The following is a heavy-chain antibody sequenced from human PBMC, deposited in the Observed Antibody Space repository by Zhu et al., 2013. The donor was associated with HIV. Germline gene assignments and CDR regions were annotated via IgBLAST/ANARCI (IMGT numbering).Heavy chain of an antibody. CDR3: AAVRNYDWFDP. V-gene: IGHV1-18*01. J-gene: IGHJ5*02. Sequence: QVQLVQSGPEVKKPGASVKVSCKASGYTFTNYGIAWVRQAPGPRLEWLGWINTKKGNTNYAHNFQGRITMTADTSTTTAYMELKSLRSGDTAIYYCAAVRNYDWFDPWGQGTLIIVSS. CDR2: INTKKGNT. CDR1: GYTFTNYG. D-gene: IGHD3-16*01.